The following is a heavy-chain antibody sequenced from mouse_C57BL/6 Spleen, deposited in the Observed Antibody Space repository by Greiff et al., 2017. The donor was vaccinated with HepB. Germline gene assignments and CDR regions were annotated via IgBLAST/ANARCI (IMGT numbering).Heavy chain of an antibody. V-gene: IGHV5-4*01. Sequence: EVQLVESGGGLVKPGGSLKLSCAASGFTFSSYAMSWVRQTPEKRLEWVATISDGGSYTYYPDNVKGRFTISRDNAKNNLYLQMSHLKSEDTAMYYCARDRGTAQATGAMDYWGQGTSVTVSS. CDR2: ISDGGSYT. CDR3: ARDRGTAQATGAMDY. CDR1: GFTFSSYA. D-gene: IGHD3-2*02. J-gene: IGHJ4*01.